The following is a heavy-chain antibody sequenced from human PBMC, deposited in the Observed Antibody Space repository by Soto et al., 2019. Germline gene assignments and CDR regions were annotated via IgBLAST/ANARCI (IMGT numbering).Heavy chain of an antibody. V-gene: IGHV3-33*01. CDR3: ARDPSTSYYDFDY. J-gene: IGHJ4*02. D-gene: IGHD1-26*01. Sequence: PGGSLRLSCATSGVTFSSHAIHWVRQAPGKGLEWVAVIWYDGSNKYYADSVKGRFTISRDNSKNTVYLQMDSLRAEDTAVYYCARDPSTSYYDFDYWGQGALVTVSS. CDR2: IWYDGSNK. CDR1: GVTFSSHA.